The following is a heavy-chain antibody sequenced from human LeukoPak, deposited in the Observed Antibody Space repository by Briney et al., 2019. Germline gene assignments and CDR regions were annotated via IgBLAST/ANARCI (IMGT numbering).Heavy chain of an antibody. CDR2: INTGKGNT. CDR1: GYTSTDYA. D-gene: IGHD2-15*01. Sequence: ASVKVSCKASGYTSTDYAMHWVRQAPGERLEWMGWINTGKGNTKYSQKFQGGVTITMDTSASTAYMELSSLRSEDTAVYYCARDHVVGLAPFDPWGQGTLVTVSS. CDR3: ARDHVVGLAPFDP. V-gene: IGHV1-3*04. J-gene: IGHJ5*02.